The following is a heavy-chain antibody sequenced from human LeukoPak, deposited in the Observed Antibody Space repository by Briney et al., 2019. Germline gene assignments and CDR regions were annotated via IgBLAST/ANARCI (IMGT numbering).Heavy chain of an antibody. CDR1: GFTFRHYA. D-gene: IGHD3/OR15-3a*01. CDR3: ARDPGTYYGY. CDR2: IYSGGST. J-gene: IGHJ4*02. V-gene: IGHV3-53*01. Sequence: GGSLRLSCVASGFTFRHYAMHWVRQAPGKGLEWVSVIYSGGSTYYADSVKGRFTISRDNSKNTLYLQMNSLRAEDTAVYYCARDPGTYYGYWGQGTLVTVSS.